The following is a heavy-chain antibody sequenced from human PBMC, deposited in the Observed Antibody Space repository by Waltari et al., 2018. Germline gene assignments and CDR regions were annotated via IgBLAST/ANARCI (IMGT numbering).Heavy chain of an antibody. CDR3: ARLSRLVDYFDY. V-gene: IGHV4-39*01. D-gene: IGHD2-8*02. Sequence: QLQLQESGPGLVKPSETLSLTCTVSGGSISSSSYYWGWIRQPPGKGLEWIGSIYYSGSTYYNPSLKSRVTISVDTSKNQFSLKLSSVTAADTAVYYCARLSRLVDYFDYWGQGTLVTVSS. J-gene: IGHJ4*02. CDR1: GGSISSSSYY. CDR2: IYYSGST.